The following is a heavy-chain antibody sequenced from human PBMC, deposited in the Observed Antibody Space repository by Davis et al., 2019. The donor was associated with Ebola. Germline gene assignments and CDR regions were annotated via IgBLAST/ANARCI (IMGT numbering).Heavy chain of an antibody. CDR3: NHGSNSGDY. V-gene: IGHV3-73*01. D-gene: IGHD4-23*01. CDR2: VKSKANSYAT. Sequence: PGGSLRLSCAASGFTFSGSGIHWVRQAPGKGLERVGRVKSKANSYATAYAASVKGRFTISRDDSKNTAYLQMNSLKTEDTAVHYCNHGSNSGDYWGQGTLVTVSS. J-gene: IGHJ4*02. CDR1: GFTFSGSG.